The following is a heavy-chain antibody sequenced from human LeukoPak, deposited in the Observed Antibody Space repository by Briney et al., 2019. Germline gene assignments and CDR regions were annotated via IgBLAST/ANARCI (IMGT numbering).Heavy chain of an antibody. V-gene: IGHV3-74*01. CDR2: INSDGSST. CDR1: GFTFDDYA. Sequence: PSGGSLRLSCAASGFTFDDYAMHWVRQAPGKGLVWVSRINSDGSSTSYADSVKGRFTISRDNAKNTLYLQMNSLRAEDTAVYYCARDRAVAGNYYYMDVWGKGTTVTVSS. CDR3: ARDRAVAGNYYYMDV. J-gene: IGHJ6*03. D-gene: IGHD6-19*01.